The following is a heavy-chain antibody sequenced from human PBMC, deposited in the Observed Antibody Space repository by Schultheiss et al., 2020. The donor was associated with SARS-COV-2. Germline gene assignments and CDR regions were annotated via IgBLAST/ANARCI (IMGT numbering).Heavy chain of an antibody. D-gene: IGHD5-18*01. Sequence: GSLRLSCAVYGGSFSGYYWSWIRQPPGKGLEWIGEINHSGSTNYNPSLKSRVTISVDTSKNQFSLKLSSVTAADTAVYYCATQRRFSSRYSYGYWGQGTLVTVSS. CDR2: INHSGST. J-gene: IGHJ4*02. V-gene: IGHV4-34*01. CDR1: GGSFSGYY. CDR3: ATQRRFSSRYSYGY.